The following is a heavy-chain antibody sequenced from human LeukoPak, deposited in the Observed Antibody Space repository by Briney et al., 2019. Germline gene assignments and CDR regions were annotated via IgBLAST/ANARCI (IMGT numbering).Heavy chain of an antibody. CDR1: GFTFDEYV. V-gene: IGHV3-20*04. CDR2: INWNGDAT. J-gene: IGHJ6*03. CDR3: ARAYCSSASCYLDNFYYYMDV. Sequence: GGSLRLSCAASGFTFDEYVMNWVRQSPGKGLEWLSSINWNGDATPYTDSVAGRFTISRDNAKNSLYLQMNSLRAEDTAFYFCARAYCSSASCYLDNFYYYMDVWGKGTTVIVSS. D-gene: IGHD2-2*01.